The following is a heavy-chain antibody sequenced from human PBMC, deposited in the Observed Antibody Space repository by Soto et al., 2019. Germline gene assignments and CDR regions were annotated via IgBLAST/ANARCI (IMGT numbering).Heavy chain of an antibody. Sequence: PEPLSLTCGVYGGSFNGHFRSLIRHPPGKGLEWIGEITHSGSTNSNPSLKSRVTISVDRSKNQLSLKLSSVTAADTAVYYCARGRKQLVLAYYDYYGMDVWGQGPTVT. CDR1: GGSFNGHF. J-gene: IGHJ6*01. V-gene: IGHV4-34*01. CDR2: ITHSGST. D-gene: IGHD6-13*01. CDR3: ARGRKQLVLAYYDYYGMDV.